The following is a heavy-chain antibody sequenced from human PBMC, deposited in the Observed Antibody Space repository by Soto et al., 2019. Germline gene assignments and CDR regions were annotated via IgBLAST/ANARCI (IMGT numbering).Heavy chain of an antibody. CDR1: GYTFTGYY. D-gene: IGHD6-19*01. J-gene: IGHJ4*02. Sequence: QVQLVQSGAEVKKPGASVKVSCKASGYTFTGYYMHWVRQAPGQGLEWMGWINPNSGGTNYAQKFQGWVTMTRDTSISTAYMELSRLRSDDTAVYYCARTLDPANHSGWYNYWGQGTLVTVSS. V-gene: IGHV1-2*04. CDR2: INPNSGGT. CDR3: ARTLDPANHSGWYNY.